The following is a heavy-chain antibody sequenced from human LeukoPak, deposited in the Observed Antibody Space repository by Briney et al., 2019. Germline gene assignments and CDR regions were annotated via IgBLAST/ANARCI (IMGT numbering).Heavy chain of an antibody. CDR1: GFTVSSNY. D-gene: IGHD1-26*01. V-gene: IGHV3-53*01. J-gene: IGHJ6*03. Sequence: PGGSLRLSCAASGFTVSSNYMSWVRQAPGKGLEWVSVIYSGGSTYYADSVKGRFTISRDNSKNTLYLQMNSLRAEDTAVYYCARGELDTTFRIRAASSPLYYYYMDVWGKGTTVTISS. CDR2: IYSGGST. CDR3: ARGELDTTFRIRAASSPLYYYYMDV.